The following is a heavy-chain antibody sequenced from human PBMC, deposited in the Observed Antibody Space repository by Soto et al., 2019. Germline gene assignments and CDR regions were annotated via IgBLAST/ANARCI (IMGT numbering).Heavy chain of an antibody. CDR2: IYESGRT. D-gene: IGHD2-8*01. CDR3: ARHRGLCTTKKSHEYLQY. CDR1: RGSINRSPYY. Sequence: SETLSLTCSVSRGSINRSPYYWDWIRQSPGKELECIGRIYESGRTNHNPLLKSRVTMTVDPSRNQFPLKLSSVVAADTAVYDCARHRGLCTTKKSHEYLQYWRQGSLATV. J-gene: IGHJ1*01. V-gene: IGHV4-39*06.